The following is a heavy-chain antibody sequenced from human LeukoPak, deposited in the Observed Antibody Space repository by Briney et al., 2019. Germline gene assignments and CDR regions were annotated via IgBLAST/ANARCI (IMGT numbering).Heavy chain of an antibody. CDR1: GGSISSYY. Sequence: SETLSLTCTVSGGSISSYYWSWIRQPPGKGLERIGYIYYSGSTNYNPSLKSRVTISVDTSKNQFSLKLSSVTAADTAVYYCASTIAVATHYGMDVWGQGTTVTVSS. V-gene: IGHV4-59*08. J-gene: IGHJ6*02. CDR2: IYYSGST. D-gene: IGHD6-19*01. CDR3: ASTIAVATHYGMDV.